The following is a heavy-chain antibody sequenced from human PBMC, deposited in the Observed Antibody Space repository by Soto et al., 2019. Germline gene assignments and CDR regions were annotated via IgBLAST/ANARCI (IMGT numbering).Heavy chain of an antibody. Sequence: ASVKVSCKASGGTFSSYAISWVRQAPGQGLEWMGGINPSGGSTSYAQKFQGRVTMTRDTSTSTVYMELSSLRSEDTAVYYCARAVVEGYYYYYGMDVWGQGTTVTVSS. CDR3: ARAVVEGYYYYYGMDV. V-gene: IGHV1-46*01. CDR2: INPSGGST. J-gene: IGHJ6*02. CDR1: GGTFSSYA. D-gene: IGHD2-15*01.